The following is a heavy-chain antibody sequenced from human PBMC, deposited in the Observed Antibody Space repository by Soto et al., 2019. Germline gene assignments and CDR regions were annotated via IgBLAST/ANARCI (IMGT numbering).Heavy chain of an antibody. CDR2: ISYDGSNK. CDR3: APAGIAVVGTMDCPDDY. Sequence: QVQLVESGGGVVQPGRSLRLSCAASGFTFSSYGMHWVRQAPGKGLEWVAVISYDGSNKYYADSVKGRFTISRDNSKNTLYLQMNSLRAEDTAVYYCAPAGIAVVGTMDCPDDYWGQGTLVTVSS. V-gene: IGHV3-30*03. D-gene: IGHD6-19*01. CDR1: GFTFSSYG. J-gene: IGHJ4*02.